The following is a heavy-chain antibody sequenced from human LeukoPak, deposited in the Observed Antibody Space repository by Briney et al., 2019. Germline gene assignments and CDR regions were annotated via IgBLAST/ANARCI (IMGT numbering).Heavy chain of an antibody. J-gene: IGHJ5*02. Sequence: SETLSLTCTVSGGSISSYYWSWIRQPPGKGLEWIGEINHSGSTNYNPSLKSRVTISVDTSKNQFSLKLSSVTAADTAVYYCAGRKSYYYDSSGYYWFDPWGQGTLVTVSS. CDR1: GGSISSYY. D-gene: IGHD3-22*01. CDR3: AGRKSYYYDSSGYYWFDP. CDR2: INHSGST. V-gene: IGHV4-34*01.